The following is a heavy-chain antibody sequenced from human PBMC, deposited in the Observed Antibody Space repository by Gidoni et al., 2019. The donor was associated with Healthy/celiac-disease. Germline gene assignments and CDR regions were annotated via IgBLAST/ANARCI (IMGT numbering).Heavy chain of an antibody. CDR2: IYYSGST. J-gene: IGHJ4*02. CDR3: ARHGPPYCGGDCYSEGLDY. V-gene: IGHV4-39*01. D-gene: IGHD2-21*02. Sequence: QLQLQESGPGLVKPSETLSLTCTVSGGSIISSSYYWGWIRQPPGKGLEWIGSIYYSGSTYYNPSLKSRVTISVDTSKNQFSLKLSSVTAADTAVYYCARHGPPYCGGDCYSEGLDYWGQGTLVTVSS. CDR1: GGSIISSSYY.